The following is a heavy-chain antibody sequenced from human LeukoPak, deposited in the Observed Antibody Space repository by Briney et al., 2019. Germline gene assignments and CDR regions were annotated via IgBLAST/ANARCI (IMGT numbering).Heavy chain of an antibody. CDR3: AREVVIVVEPAANTIDY. CDR2: ISKSSTYI. J-gene: IGHJ4*02. Sequence: GGSLRLSCVASGFTFRDYTMNWVRQAPGKGLEWVSAISKSSTYIRYADSVKGRFTVSRDNAKNSLFLQMNSLRVEDTAVYYCAREVVIVVEPAANTIDYWGQGTRVTVSS. V-gene: IGHV3-21*01. CDR1: GFTFRDYT. D-gene: IGHD2-2*01.